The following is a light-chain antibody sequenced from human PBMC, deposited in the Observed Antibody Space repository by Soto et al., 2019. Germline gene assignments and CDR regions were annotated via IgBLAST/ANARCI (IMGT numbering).Light chain of an antibody. CDR1: SGICCW. CDR3: QQYNSYWT. V-gene: IGKV1-5*03. Sequence: QITPVSFNPFASVRNKGNINLRAKSGICCWLAWYQQKPGKAPKLLIYKASSLESGVPSRFSGSGSGTEFTLTISSLQPDDFATYYCQQYNSYWTFGQGTKVEIK. J-gene: IGKJ1*01. CDR2: KAS.